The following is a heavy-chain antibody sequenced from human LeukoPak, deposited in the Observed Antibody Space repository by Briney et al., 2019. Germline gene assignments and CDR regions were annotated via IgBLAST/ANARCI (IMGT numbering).Heavy chain of an antibody. CDR3: ARASLLALSDLGYCSSTSCRYMGAYFDY. J-gene: IGHJ4*02. CDR2: ISAYNGNT. D-gene: IGHD2-2*01. V-gene: IGHV1-18*01. Sequence: GASVKVSCKASGYTFTSYGIGWVRQAPGHGLEWLGWISAYNGNTNYAQKLQRRVTMTTDTSTSTAYMELRSLRSDDTAVYYCARASLLALSDLGYCSSTSCRYMGAYFDYWGQGTLVAVSS. CDR1: GYTFTSYG.